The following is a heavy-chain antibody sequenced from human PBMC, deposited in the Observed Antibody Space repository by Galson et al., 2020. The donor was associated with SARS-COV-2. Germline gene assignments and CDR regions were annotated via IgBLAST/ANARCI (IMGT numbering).Heavy chain of an antibody. Sequence: GESLRLPCAASGFTFSSYAMHWVRQAPGKGLEWVAVISYDGSNKYYADSVKGRFTISRDNSKNTLYLQMNRLRAEDTALYYGAGELGGYVDYWGQVTLVTVAS. CDR2: ISYDGSNK. CDR1: GFTFSSYA. J-gene: IGHJ4*02. CDR3: AGELGGYVDY. V-gene: IGHV3-30*04. D-gene: IGHD1-26*01.